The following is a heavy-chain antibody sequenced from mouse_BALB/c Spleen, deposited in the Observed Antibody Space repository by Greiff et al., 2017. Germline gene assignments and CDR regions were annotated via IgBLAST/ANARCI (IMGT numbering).Heavy chain of an antibody. CDR1: GFSFTSYG. D-gene: IGHD2-1*01. J-gene: IGHJ3*01. CDR3: ARNTGNYEVLFAY. V-gene: IGHV2-4-1*01. Sequence: QVQLQQSGPGLVQPSQSLSITCTVSGFSFTSYGVYWVRQSPGKGLEWLGVIWRGGSTDYNAAFISRLSISKDNSTSQVFFKMNSLQADDTAIYYCARNTGNYEVLFAYWGEETLVTVSA. CDR2: IWRGGST.